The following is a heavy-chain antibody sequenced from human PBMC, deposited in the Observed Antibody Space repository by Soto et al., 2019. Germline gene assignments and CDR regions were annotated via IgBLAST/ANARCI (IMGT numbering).Heavy chain of an antibody. Sequence: EVQLVESGGGLFKPGGSLRLSCAALEFTFSNYWMSWDRRAPGKGLEGGANIKQDGSEKYYVDSVKGRLTISRDNTKNSLYLQMDSLRAEDTAVYYCATIVATIRNWGQGTLVTVSS. CDR1: EFTFSNYW. D-gene: IGHD5-12*01. CDR2: IKQDGSEK. V-gene: IGHV3-7*01. J-gene: IGHJ4*02. CDR3: ATIVATIRN.